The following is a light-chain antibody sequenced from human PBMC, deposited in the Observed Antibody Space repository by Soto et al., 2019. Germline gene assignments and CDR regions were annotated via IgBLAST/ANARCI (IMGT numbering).Light chain of an antibody. CDR1: SSDIGAGYD. J-gene: IGLJ1*01. CDR2: GND. CDR3: QSYDSRLSGSV. V-gene: IGLV1-40*01. Sequence: QPVLTQPPSVSGAPGQRVTISCTGSSSDIGAGYDIHWYQQLPGTAPKLLIYGNDNRPSGVPDRFSGSKSGTSASLAITGLQAEDEADFYCQSYDSRLSGSVFGTGTKVTVL.